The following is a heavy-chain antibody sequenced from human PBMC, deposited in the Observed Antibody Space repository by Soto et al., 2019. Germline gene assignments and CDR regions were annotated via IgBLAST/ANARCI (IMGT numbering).Heavy chain of an antibody. D-gene: IGHD2-2*01. Sequence: GASVKVSCKASGYTFTSYDINWVRQATGQGLEWMGWMNPNSGNTGYAQKFQGRVTMTRNTSISTAYMELSSLRSEDTAVYYCARGRGFCSSTSCYYWFDPWGQGTLVTVSS. V-gene: IGHV1-8*01. CDR1: GYTFTSYD. J-gene: IGHJ5*02. CDR2: MNPNSGNT. CDR3: ARGRGFCSSTSCYYWFDP.